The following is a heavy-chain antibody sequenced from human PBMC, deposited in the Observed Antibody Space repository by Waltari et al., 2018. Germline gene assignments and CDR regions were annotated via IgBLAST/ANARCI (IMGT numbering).Heavy chain of an antibody. CDR1: GGSISSGGYY. CDR2: IYYTGRT. J-gene: IGHJ5*02. Sequence: QVQLQESGPGLVKASETLSLTCTVSGGSISSGGYYWSWIRQHPGKGLEWIGYIYYTGRTDYNPSLKSRVSMSVETSKNQFSLKLSSVTAADTAVYYCATNHYGTGKGWFDPWGQGTPVTVSS. CDR3: ATNHYGTGKGWFDP. V-gene: IGHV4-31*03. D-gene: IGHD3-10*01.